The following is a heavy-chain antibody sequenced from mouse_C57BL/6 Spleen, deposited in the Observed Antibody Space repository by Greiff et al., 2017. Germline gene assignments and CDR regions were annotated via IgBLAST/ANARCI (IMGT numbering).Heavy chain of an antibody. CDR2: IRLKSDNYAT. Sequence: EVHLVESGGGLVQPGGSMKLSCVASGFTFSNYWMNWVRQSPEKGLEWVAQIRLKSDNYATHYAESVKGRFTISRDDSKSSVYLQMNNLRAEDTGIYYCTGRGSSPSYWGQGTLVTVSA. J-gene: IGHJ3*01. V-gene: IGHV6-3*01. CDR1: GFTFSNYW. CDR3: TGRGSSPSY. D-gene: IGHD1-3*01.